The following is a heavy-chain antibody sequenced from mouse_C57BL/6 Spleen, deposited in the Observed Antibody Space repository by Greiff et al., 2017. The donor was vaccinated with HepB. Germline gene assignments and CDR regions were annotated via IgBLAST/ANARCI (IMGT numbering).Heavy chain of an antibody. J-gene: IGHJ3*01. Sequence: DVMLVESGGGLVKPGGSLKLSCAASGFTFSSYTMSWVRQTPEKRLEWVATISGGGGNTYYPDSVKGRFTISRDNAKNTLYLQMSSLRSEDTALYYCARHYYGSSTGFAYWGQGTLVTVSA. V-gene: IGHV5-9*01. CDR3: ARHYYGSSTGFAY. CDR1: GFTFSSYT. CDR2: ISGGGGNT. D-gene: IGHD1-1*01.